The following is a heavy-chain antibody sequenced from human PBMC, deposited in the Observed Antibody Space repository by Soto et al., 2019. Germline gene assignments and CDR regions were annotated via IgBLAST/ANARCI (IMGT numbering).Heavy chain of an antibody. Sequence: GGSLRLSCAASGFTFSSYAMSWVRQAPGKGLEWVSAISGSGGSTYYADSVKGRFTISRDNSKNTLYLQMNSLRAEDTAVYYCAKLAASPLYYYSYMDVWGKGTTVTVSS. V-gene: IGHV3-23*01. D-gene: IGHD2-15*01. J-gene: IGHJ6*03. CDR2: ISGSGGST. CDR1: GFTFSSYA. CDR3: AKLAASPLYYYSYMDV.